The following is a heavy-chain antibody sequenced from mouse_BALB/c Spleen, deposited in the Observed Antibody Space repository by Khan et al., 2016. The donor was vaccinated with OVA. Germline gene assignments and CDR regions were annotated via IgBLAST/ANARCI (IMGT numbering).Heavy chain of an antibody. Sequence: VQLQQSGAELAKPGASVKMSCKASGYTFTSYWMHWVKQRPGQGLEWIGYIDPSTGYSEYNQKFKDKATLTADKSSSTAYMQLSSLPSDDSAVLYCGNRGRCAAWFAYWGQGTLVTVSA. J-gene: IGHJ3*01. V-gene: IGHV1-7*01. D-gene: IGHD1-1*01. CDR3: GNRGRCAAWFAY. CDR2: IDPSTGYS. CDR1: GYTFTSYW.